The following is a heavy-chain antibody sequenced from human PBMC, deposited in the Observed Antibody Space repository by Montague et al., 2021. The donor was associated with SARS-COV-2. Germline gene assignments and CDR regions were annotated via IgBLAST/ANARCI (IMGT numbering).Heavy chain of an antibody. D-gene: IGHD5-18*01. CDR3: ARGNVDTAMVLPYPYYYYYMDV. Sequence: SETLSLTCTVSGGSISSYYWSWIRQPPGKGLEWIGYIYYSGSTNXNPPLKSRVTISVDTSKNQFSLKLSSVTAADTAVYYCARGNVDTAMVLPYPYYYYYMDVWSKGTTVTVS. CDR2: IYYSGST. CDR1: GGSISSYY. J-gene: IGHJ6*03. V-gene: IGHV4-59*01.